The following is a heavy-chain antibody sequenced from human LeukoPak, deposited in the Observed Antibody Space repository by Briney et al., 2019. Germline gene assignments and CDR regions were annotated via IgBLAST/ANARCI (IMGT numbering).Heavy chain of an antibody. Sequence: PGGSLRLSCAASGFTFSNYAMSWVRQAPGKGLEWVSAISGSGDYTYHADSVKGRFTISRDKSKNTVFLQMNSLRVDDMAVYYCARQIGYSTSGNCYFDTWGQGALVTVSS. J-gene: IGHJ4*02. D-gene: IGHD2-8*01. CDR3: ARQIGYSTSGNCYFDT. CDR2: ISGSGDYT. V-gene: IGHV3-23*01. CDR1: GFTFSNYA.